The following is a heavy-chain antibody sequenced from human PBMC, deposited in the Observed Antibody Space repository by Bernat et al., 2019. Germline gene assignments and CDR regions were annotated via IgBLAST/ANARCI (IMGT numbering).Heavy chain of an antibody. J-gene: IGHJ4*02. CDR2: ISSSSSYI. V-gene: IGHV3-21*01. Sequence: EVQLVESGGGLVKPGGSLRLSCAASGFTFSSYSMNWVRQAPGKGLEWVSSISSSSSYIYYADSVKGRFTISRDNAKNSLYLQMNSLRAEDTAVYYCAITFGGVIVTEFDYWCQGTLVTVSS. CDR1: GFTFSSYS. CDR3: AITFGGVIVTEFDY. D-gene: IGHD3-16*02.